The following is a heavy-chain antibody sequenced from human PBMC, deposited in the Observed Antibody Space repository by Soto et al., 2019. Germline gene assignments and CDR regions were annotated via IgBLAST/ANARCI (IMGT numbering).Heavy chain of an antibody. CDR1: GYTFTSYG. CDR3: ARDRGYNWNCRPHSVYYYYYGMDV. V-gene: IGHV1-18*01. CDR2: ISAYNGNT. Sequence: QVQLVQSGAEVKKPGASVKVSCKASGYTFTSYGISWVRQAPGQGLEWMGWISAYNGNTNYAQKLQGRVTMTTDTSRSIAYMELRSLRSDDTAVYYCARDRGYNWNCRPHSVYYYYYGMDVWGQGTTVTVSS. J-gene: IGHJ6*01. D-gene: IGHD1-7*01.